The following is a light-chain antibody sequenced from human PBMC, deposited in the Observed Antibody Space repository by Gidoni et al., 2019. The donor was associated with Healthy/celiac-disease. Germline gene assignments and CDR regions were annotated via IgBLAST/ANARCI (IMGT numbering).Light chain of an antibody. V-gene: IGKV3-20*01. J-gene: IGKJ5*01. CDR1: QSVRSSY. Sequence: EIVLTQSPGTLSLSPGERATLSCRASQSVRSSYLAWYQQKPGHAPRLLIYGASSRATGIPDRFSGSGSGTDFTLTISRLEPEDFAVYYCQQYCSTPPITFGQGTRLEIK. CDR3: QQYCSTPPIT. CDR2: GAS.